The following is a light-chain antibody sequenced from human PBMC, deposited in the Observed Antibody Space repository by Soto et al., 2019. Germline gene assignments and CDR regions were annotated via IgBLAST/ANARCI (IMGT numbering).Light chain of an antibody. CDR3: QSYDSSLSACYV. Sequence: ALTQPASVSGSPGQSITISCTGTSSDVGGYNYVSWYQQHPGKAPKLMIFEVSNRPSGVSNRFSGSKSGNTASLTISGLQTEDEADYYCQSYDSSLSACYVFGTGTKVTV. J-gene: IGLJ1*01. V-gene: IGLV2-14*01. CDR1: SSDVGGYNY. CDR2: EVS.